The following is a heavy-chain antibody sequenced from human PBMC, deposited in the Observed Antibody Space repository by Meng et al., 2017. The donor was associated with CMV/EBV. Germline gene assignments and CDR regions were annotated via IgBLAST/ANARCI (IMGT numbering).Heavy chain of an antibody. CDR3: ARDSSAGSTFDY. Sequence: ASVKVSCKASGYTFTSYGISWVRQAPGQGLEWMGWISAYNGNTNYAQKLQGRVTMTTDTSTSTAYMELRSLRSDYTAVYYCARDSSAGSTFDYWGQGTLVTVSS. V-gene: IGHV1-18*01. CDR2: ISAYNGNT. J-gene: IGHJ4*02. CDR1: GYTFTSYG. D-gene: IGHD6-25*01.